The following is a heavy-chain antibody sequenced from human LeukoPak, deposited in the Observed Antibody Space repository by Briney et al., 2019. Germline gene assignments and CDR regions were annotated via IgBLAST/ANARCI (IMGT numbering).Heavy chain of an antibody. J-gene: IGHJ4*02. Sequence: SGTLSLTCTVSGGSISSDYWSWIRAPPGKGLEWMGHMYSSGSTNYNPSIKRPVTIPEDTSKNHFSLRLRSVTAADTAVYYCARAAARYCTTGVCYTYGAPYFDYWGQGTLVTVSS. CDR3: ARAAARYCTTGVCYTYGAPYFDY. V-gene: IGHV4-59*01. D-gene: IGHD2-8*01. CDR2: MYSSGST. CDR1: GGSISSDY.